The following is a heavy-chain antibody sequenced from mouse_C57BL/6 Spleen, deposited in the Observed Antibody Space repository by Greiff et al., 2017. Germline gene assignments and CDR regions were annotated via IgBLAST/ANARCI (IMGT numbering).Heavy chain of an antibody. Sequence: EVQVVESEGGLVQPGSSMKLSCTASGFTFSDYYMAWVRQVPEKGLEWVANINYDGSSTYYLDSLKSRFIISRDNAKNILYLQMSSLKSEDTATYYCAREGDYYGSSYDYAMDYWGQGTSVTVSS. CDR2: INYDGSST. J-gene: IGHJ4*01. CDR3: AREGDYYGSSYDYAMDY. D-gene: IGHD1-1*01. V-gene: IGHV5-16*01. CDR1: GFTFSDYY.